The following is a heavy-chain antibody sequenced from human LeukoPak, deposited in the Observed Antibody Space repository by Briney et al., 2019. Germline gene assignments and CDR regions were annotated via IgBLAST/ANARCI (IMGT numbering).Heavy chain of an antibody. Sequence: SETLSLTCAVYGGPFSGYYWSWIRQPPGKGLEWIGEINHSGSTNYNPSLKSRVTISVDTSKNQFSLKLSSVTAADTAVYYCARVDEYNYYYYVDVWGKGTTVTVSS. D-gene: IGHD2/OR15-2a*01. J-gene: IGHJ6*03. V-gene: IGHV4-34*01. CDR2: INHSGST. CDR3: ARVDEYNYYYYVDV. CDR1: GGPFSGYY.